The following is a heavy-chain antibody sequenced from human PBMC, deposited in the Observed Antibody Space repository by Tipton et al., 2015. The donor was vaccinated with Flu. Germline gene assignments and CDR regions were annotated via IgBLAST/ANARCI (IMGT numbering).Heavy chain of an antibody. D-gene: IGHD3-16*01. CDR3: ARTPSRGGFDH. Sequence: TLSLTCTVSGGSIRNYYWSWIRQPPGKGLEFIGYVYCSGSTNYNPSLKSRVTILVDTSKNQFSLNLSSVTAADTAVYYCARTPSRGGFDHWGQGTLVTVSS. V-gene: IGHV4-59*08. J-gene: IGHJ4*02. CDR1: GGSIRNYY. CDR2: VYCSGST.